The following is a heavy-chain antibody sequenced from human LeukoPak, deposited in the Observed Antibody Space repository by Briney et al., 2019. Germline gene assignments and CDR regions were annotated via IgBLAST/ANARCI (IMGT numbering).Heavy chain of an antibody. Sequence: ASVKVSCKAPGYTFTSYAMNWVRQAPGQGLEWMGWINTNTGNPTYAQGFTGRFVFSLDTSVSTAYLQISSLKAEDTAVYYCARDIVVVPAAKKGGLGYWGQGTLVTVSS. CDR2: INTNTGNP. D-gene: IGHD2-2*01. CDR3: ARDIVVVPAAKKGGLGY. V-gene: IGHV7-4-1*02. CDR1: GYTFTSYA. J-gene: IGHJ4*02.